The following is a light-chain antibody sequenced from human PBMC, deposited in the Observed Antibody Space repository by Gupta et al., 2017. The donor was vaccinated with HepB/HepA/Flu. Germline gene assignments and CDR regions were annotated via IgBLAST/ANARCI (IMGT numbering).Light chain of an antibody. CDR3: ASCSTSGTLVL. V-gene: IGLV2-14*03. J-gene: IGLJ2*01. CDR1: NSDIGGYYC. CDR2: DDS. Sequence: QSALTQPASVSGSPGQPITISCIGTNSDIGGYYCVSWYQQYPGKTPKLLICDDSNRPSGISNRFSGSKSGNTASLTISGLQAEDEADYYCASCSTSGTLVLFGGGTKLTVL.